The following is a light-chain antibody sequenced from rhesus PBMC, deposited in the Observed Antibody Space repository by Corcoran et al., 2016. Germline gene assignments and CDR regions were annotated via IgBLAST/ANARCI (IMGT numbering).Light chain of an antibody. CDR3: QHCSGTPYS. J-gene: IGKJ2*01. V-gene: IGKV1-74*01. Sequence: DIQMTQSPSSLSASVGDRVTIICRASENVNNYLNWYQQKPGKAPKLLIYKASTVQSGVPSRFSGSGSGTDYTFTISSLQPEDIATYYCQHCSGTPYSFGQGTKVEV. CDR1: ENVNNY. CDR2: KAS.